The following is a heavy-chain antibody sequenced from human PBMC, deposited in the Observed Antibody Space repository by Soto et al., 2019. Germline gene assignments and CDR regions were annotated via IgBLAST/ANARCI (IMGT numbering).Heavy chain of an antibody. CDR1: GGSISSYY. V-gene: IGHV4-59*01. D-gene: IGHD5-18*01. CDR3: ARGVFGSIQRLPYYYYYMDV. CDR2: IYYSGST. Sequence: SETLSLTCTVSGGSISSYYWSWIRQPPGKGLEWIGYIYYSGSTNYNPSLKSRVTISVDTSKNQFSLKLSSVTAADTAVYYCARGVFGSIQRLPYYYYYMDVWGKGTTVTVSS. J-gene: IGHJ6*03.